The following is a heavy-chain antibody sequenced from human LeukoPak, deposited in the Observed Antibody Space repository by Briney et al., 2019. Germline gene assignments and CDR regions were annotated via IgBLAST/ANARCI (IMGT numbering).Heavy chain of an antibody. CDR1: GVSISSSNW. V-gene: IGHV4-4*02. J-gene: IGHJ4*02. Sequence: NSSETLSLTCAVSGVSISSSNWWSWVRQPPGKGLEWIGEIYHSGSTNYNPSLKSRVTISVDKSKNQFSLKLSSVTAADTAVYYCALKYYYDSSGYYVSGPYFDYWGQGTLVTVSS. CDR2: IYHSGST. D-gene: IGHD3-22*01. CDR3: ALKYYYDSSGYYVSGPYFDY.